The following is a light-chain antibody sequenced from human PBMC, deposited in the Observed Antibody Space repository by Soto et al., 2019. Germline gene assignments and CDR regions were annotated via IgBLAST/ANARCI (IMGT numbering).Light chain of an antibody. J-gene: IGKJ4*01. CDR2: GAS. CDR1: QSLSSTY. Sequence: EIVLTQSPGTLSLSPGERATLSCRASQSLSSTYLAWYQQKPGQDPRLLIYGASSRATGIPDRFSGSGSGTDFTLTISRLEAEDFAVYYCQQYGSSPVTFGGGTRVEIK. CDR3: QQYGSSPVT. V-gene: IGKV3-20*01.